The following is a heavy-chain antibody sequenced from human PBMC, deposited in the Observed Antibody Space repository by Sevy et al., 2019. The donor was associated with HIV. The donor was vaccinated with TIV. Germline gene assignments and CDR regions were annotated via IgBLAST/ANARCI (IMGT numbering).Heavy chain of an antibody. J-gene: IGHJ4*02. D-gene: IGHD1-26*01. V-gene: IGHV4-59*08. CDR2: IYYNGHI. CDR1: GGSITSLY. Sequence: SETLSLTCTVSGGSITSLYWNWIRQPPGKGLEWIANIYYNGHINYNPSLKSRVTLSLDTSKNQFSLKLSSVTTADTAMYYCAGENAWGRGYSWGQGTLVTVSS. CDR3: AGENAWGRGYS.